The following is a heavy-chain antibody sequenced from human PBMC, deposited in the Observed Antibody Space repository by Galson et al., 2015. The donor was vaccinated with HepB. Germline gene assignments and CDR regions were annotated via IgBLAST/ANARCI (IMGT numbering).Heavy chain of an antibody. Sequence: SLRLSCAASGFTFSSYAMSWVRQAPGKGLEWVSAISGSGGSTYYADSVKGRFTISRDNSKNTLYLQMNSLRAEDTAVYYCAKDRGGESSSWFLRAFDIWGQGTMVTVSS. D-gene: IGHD6-13*01. J-gene: IGHJ3*02. V-gene: IGHV3-23*01. CDR3: AKDRGGESSSWFLRAFDI. CDR1: GFTFSSYA. CDR2: ISGSGGST.